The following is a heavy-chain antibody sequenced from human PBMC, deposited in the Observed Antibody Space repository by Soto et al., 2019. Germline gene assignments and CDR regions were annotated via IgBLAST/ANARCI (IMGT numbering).Heavy chain of an antibody. D-gene: IGHD5-12*01. CDR3: ARASGYDLGYYYYGMDV. CDR2: IYYSGST. CDR1: GGSVSSGSYY. V-gene: IGHV4-61*01. J-gene: IGHJ6*02. Sequence: SETLSLTCTVSGGSVSSGSYYWSWIRQPSGKGLEWIGHIYYSGSTNYNPSLKSRVTISVDTSKNQFSLKLSSVTAADTAVYYCARASGYDLGYYYYGMDVWGQGTTVTVSS.